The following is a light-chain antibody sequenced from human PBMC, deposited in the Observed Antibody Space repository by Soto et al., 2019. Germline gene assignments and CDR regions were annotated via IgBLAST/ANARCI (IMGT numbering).Light chain of an antibody. V-gene: IGKV3-11*01. CDR2: DAS. Sequence: EIVLTQSPATLSLSPGERATLSCRASQSVSSSLGWYQQKPGQAPRLLIYDASNRATGIPARFSGSWSGTDFTLTISSLEPEDFAGYYCQQRGNWPPITFGQGTRLEIK. CDR3: QQRGNWPPIT. J-gene: IGKJ5*01. CDR1: QSVSSS.